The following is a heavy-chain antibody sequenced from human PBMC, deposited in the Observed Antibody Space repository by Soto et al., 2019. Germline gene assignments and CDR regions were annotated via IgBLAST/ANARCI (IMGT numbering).Heavy chain of an antibody. CDR3: ARANYYDSSGYTAEYFQH. V-gene: IGHV1-69*13. Sequence: GASVKVSCKASGGTFSSYAISWVRQAPGQGPEWMGGIIPIFGTANYAQKFQGRVTITADESTSTAYMELSSLRSEDTAVYYCARANYYDSSGYTAEYFQHWGQGTLVTVSS. J-gene: IGHJ1*01. CDR2: IIPIFGTA. D-gene: IGHD3-22*01. CDR1: GGTFSSYA.